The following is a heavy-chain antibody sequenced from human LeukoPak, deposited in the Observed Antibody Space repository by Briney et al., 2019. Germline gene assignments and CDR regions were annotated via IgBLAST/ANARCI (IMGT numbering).Heavy chain of an antibody. CDR1: GFTFSSYW. J-gene: IGHJ4*02. CDR2: INSDGSST. V-gene: IGHV3-74*01. D-gene: IGHD2-2*01. CDR3: ARDRNLGYCSSTSCYAPYFDY. Sequence: GGSLRLSCAASGFTFSSYWMHWVRQAPGKGLVWVSRINSDGSSTRYADSVKGRFTFSRDNAKNTLYLQMNSLRAEDTAVYYCARDRNLGYCSSTSCYAPYFDYWGQGTLVTVSS.